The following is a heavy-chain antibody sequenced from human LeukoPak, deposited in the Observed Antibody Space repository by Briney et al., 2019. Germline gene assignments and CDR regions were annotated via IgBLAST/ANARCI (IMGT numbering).Heavy chain of an antibody. CDR3: ASSFEGDGYNN. CDR2: IYYSGST. V-gene: IGHV4-59*01. D-gene: IGHD5-24*01. CDR1: GGSISRYY. J-gene: IGHJ4*02. Sequence: PSETLSLTCTLSGGSISRYYWSWIRQPPGKGLEWIGYIYYSGSTNYNPSLKSRGTISVDKSKNQFSLKLSSVTAADTAIYYCASSFEGDGYNNWGQGTLVTVSS.